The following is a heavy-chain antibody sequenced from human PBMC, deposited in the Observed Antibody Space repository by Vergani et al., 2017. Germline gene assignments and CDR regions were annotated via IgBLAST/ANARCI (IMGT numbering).Heavy chain of an antibody. CDR1: GYTFTSYD. Sequence: QVQLVQSGAEVKKPGASVKVSCKASGYTFTSYDINWARQATGQGLEWMGWMNPNSGNTGYAQKFQGRVTMTRNTSISTAYMELSSLRSEDTAVYYCARDPYYYGSGSDNWFDPWGQGTLVTVSS. CDR3: ARDPYYYGSGSDNWFDP. CDR2: MNPNSGNT. J-gene: IGHJ5*02. V-gene: IGHV1-8*01. D-gene: IGHD3-10*01.